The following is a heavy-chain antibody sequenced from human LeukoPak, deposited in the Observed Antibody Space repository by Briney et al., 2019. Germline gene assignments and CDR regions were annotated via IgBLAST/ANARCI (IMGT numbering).Heavy chain of an antibody. CDR3: AKVTRIYDSSGYYYYFDY. CDR2: ISGSGGST. V-gene: IGHV3-23*01. J-gene: IGHJ4*02. D-gene: IGHD3-22*01. Sequence: GGSLRLSCAASGFTFSSYAMSWVRQAPGKGLEWVSAISGSGGSTYYADSVKGRFTISRDNSKNTLYLQMNSLRAEDAAVYYCAKVTRIYDSSGYYYYFDYWGQGTLVTVSS. CDR1: GFTFSSYA.